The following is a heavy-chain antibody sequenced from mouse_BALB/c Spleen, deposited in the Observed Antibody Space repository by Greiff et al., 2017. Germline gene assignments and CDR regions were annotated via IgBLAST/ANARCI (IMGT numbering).Heavy chain of an antibody. Sequence: QVQLKESGPGLVAPSQSLSITCTVSGFSLTSYGVHWVRQPPGKGLEWLGVIWAGGSTNYNSALMSRLSISKDNSKSLVFLKMNSLQTDDTAMYYCARRASYAMDYWGQGTSVTVSS. V-gene: IGHV2-9*02. CDR2: IWAGGST. CDR1: GFSLTSYG. J-gene: IGHJ4*01. D-gene: IGHD3-3*01. CDR3: ARRASYAMDY.